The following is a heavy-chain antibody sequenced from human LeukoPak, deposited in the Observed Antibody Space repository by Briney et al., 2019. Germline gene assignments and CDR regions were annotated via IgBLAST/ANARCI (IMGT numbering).Heavy chain of an antibody. CDR1: GYSFTSYW. CDR3: ARSGGSYTLSHGFDY. Sequence: GESLKISCKGSGYSFTSYWIGWVRQMPGKGLEWMGIIYPGDSDTRYSPSFQGQVTISADKSISTAYLQWSSLKASDTAMYYCARSGGSYTLSHGFDYWGQGTLVTVSS. CDR2: IYPGDSDT. V-gene: IGHV5-51*01. D-gene: IGHD1-26*01. J-gene: IGHJ4*02.